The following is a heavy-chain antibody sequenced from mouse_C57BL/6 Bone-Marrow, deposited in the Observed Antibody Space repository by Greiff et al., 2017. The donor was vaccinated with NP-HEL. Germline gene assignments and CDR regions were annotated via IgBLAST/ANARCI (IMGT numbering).Heavy chain of an antibody. Sequence: EVQLVESGGGLVQPGGSLKLSCAASGFTFSDYGMAWVRQAPRKGPEWVAFISNLAYSIYYADTVTGRFTISRENAKNTLYLEMSSLRSEDTAMYYCARHGGYWYFDVWGTGTTVTVSS. CDR3: ARHGGYWYFDV. J-gene: IGHJ1*03. V-gene: IGHV5-15*01. CDR1: GFTFSDYG. CDR2: ISNLAYSI.